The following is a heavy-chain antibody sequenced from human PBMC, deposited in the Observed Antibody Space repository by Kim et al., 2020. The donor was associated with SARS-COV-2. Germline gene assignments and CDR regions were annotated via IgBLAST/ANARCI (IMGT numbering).Heavy chain of an antibody. D-gene: IGHD3-10*01. CDR3: ARALGYYGSGLYYGMDV. Sequence: LKSRVTISVDTSKNQFSLKLSSVTAADTAVYYCARALGYYGSGLYYGMDVWGQGTTVTVSS. J-gene: IGHJ6*02. V-gene: IGHV4-34*01.